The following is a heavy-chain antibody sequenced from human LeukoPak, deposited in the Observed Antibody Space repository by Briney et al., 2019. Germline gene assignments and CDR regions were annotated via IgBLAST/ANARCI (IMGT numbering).Heavy chain of an antibody. D-gene: IGHD4-23*01. J-gene: IGHJ4*02. V-gene: IGHV4-38-2*02. CDR2: IYHSGST. CDR3: ARRRNYGGNSGGLDY. Sequence: PSETLSLTCTVSGYSFSSGYYWGWIRQPPGKGLEWIGNIYHSGSTFYNPSLKSRVTISLHTSKNQFSLKLSSVTAADTAVYYCARRRNYGGNSGGLDYWGQGTLVTVSS. CDR1: GYSFSSGYY.